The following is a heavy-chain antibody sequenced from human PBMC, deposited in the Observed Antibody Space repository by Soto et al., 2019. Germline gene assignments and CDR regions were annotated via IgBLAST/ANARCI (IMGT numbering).Heavy chain of an antibody. CDR1: GFSLSTSGVG. V-gene: IGHV2-5*02. Sequence: QITLKESGPTLVKPTQTLTLTCTFSGFSLSTSGVGVHWIRQPPGKALEWLALIYWDHDRRYSPSLKTRLTITKDTSKNQVVLTMTNMDPVDTATYSCARAVATTPLALDSWGPGMLVTVSS. CDR3: ARAVATTPLALDS. J-gene: IGHJ4*02. D-gene: IGHD5-12*01. CDR2: IYWDHDR.